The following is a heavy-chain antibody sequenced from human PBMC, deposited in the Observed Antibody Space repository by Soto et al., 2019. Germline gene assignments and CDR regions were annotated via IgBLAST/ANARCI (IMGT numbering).Heavy chain of an antibody. CDR2: IIPIFGTA. J-gene: IGHJ4*02. CDR3: ARGLVDSRYSGSPMLDY. V-gene: IGHV1-69*13. D-gene: IGHD1-26*01. CDR1: GGTFSSYA. Sequence: SVKVSCKASGGTFSSYAISWVRQAPGQGLEWMGGIIPIFGTANYAQKFQGRVTITADESTSTAYMELSSLRSEDTAVYYCARGLVDSRYSGSPMLDYWGQGTLVTVSS.